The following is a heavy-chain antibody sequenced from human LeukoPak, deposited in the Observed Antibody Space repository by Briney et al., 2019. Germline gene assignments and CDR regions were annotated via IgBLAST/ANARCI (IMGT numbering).Heavy chain of an antibody. Sequence: GGSLRLSCAVSGFTFNSYVMSWVRQAPGKGLEWVSTISVSGGGTYYADSVKGRFTISRDTSKNTLYLQMNTLRAEDTAVYYCAKGDGINHYHWFDPWGQGTLVTVSS. V-gene: IGHV3-23*01. CDR1: GFTFNSYV. D-gene: IGHD2-15*01. CDR2: ISVSGGGT. CDR3: AKGDGINHYHWFDP. J-gene: IGHJ5*02.